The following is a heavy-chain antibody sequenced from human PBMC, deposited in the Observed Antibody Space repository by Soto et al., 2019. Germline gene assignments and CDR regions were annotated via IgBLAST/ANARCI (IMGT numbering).Heavy chain of an antibody. CDR3: AKDLRPNTVTTCGS. J-gene: IGHJ5*02. V-gene: IGHV3-30*18. D-gene: IGHD4-17*01. Sequence: QVQLVESGGGVVQPGRSLRLSCAASGFTFDSYGMHGVRQAPGKGLGWVAVISSDGNNKYYADSVKGRFTISRDNFKNTLYLQMSSLRADDTAVYYCAKDLRPNTVTTCGSWGQGTLVTVSS. CDR2: ISSDGNNK. CDR1: GFTFDSYG.